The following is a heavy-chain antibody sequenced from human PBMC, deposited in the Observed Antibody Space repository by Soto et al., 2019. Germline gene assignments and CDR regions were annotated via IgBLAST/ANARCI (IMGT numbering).Heavy chain of an antibody. D-gene: IGHD3-22*01. CDR2: INSDGSRT. J-gene: IGHJ4*02. CDR3: ARGDGDYYDGNGYLGRH. Sequence: PGGSLRLSCAASGFTFSSDWMHWVRQAPGKGLVWVSRINSDGSRTSYADSAKGRFTISRDNAKNTVYLQMNSLRAEDTAVYYCARGDGDYYDGNGYLGRHWGQGTLVTVSS. V-gene: IGHV3-74*01. CDR1: GFTFSSDW.